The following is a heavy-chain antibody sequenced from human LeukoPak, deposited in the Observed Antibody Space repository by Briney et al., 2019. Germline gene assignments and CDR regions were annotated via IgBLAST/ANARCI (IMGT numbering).Heavy chain of an antibody. CDR3: AKGVTALFSYMNS. CDR2: ISGSGGIT. CDR1: GFTFSSCA. V-gene: IGHV3-23*01. Sequence: PGGSLRLSCAASGFTFSSCAMSWARQAPGKGLQWVSTISGSGGITHYADSVKGRFTISRVNSENTLYLHMNSLRAEDTAVYYCAKGVTALFSYMNSWGQGTLVTVSS. J-gene: IGHJ4*02. D-gene: IGHD5-18*01.